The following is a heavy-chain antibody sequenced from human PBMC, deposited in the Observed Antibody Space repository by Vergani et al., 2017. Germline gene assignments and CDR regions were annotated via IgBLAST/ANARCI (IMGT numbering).Heavy chain of an antibody. V-gene: IGHV2-70*04. CDR2: IDWDDDK. CDR1: GFSLSTGGMR. D-gene: IGHD3-22*01. Sequence: QVTLKESGPALVKPTQTLTLTCTFSGFSLSTGGMRVSWIRQPPGKALELLARIDWDDDKFYSTSLKTRLTISKDTSKNQVVLTMSNMDPVDTATYYCARGVGYYDSSGYLDYFDSWGQGTLVTVSS. J-gene: IGHJ4*02. CDR3: ARGVGYYDSSGYLDYFDS.